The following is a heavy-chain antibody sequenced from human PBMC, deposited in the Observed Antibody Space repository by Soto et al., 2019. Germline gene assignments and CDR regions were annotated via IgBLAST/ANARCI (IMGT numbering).Heavy chain of an antibody. CDR3: VKDSTAITCTSIYV. J-gene: IGHJ6*02. V-gene: IGHV3-23*01. CDR1: GFTFSSHA. Sequence: VQLLESGGGLVQPGGSLRLSCAASGFTFSSHAMSWVRQAPGKGLEWVSGISHSDDDTYYVDSVKGRFTISRDNSKNTLYLKMLPLRAEVRAIYYPVKDSTAITCTSIYVSGHGTTLTVS. D-gene: IGHD6-25*01. CDR2: ISHSDDDT.